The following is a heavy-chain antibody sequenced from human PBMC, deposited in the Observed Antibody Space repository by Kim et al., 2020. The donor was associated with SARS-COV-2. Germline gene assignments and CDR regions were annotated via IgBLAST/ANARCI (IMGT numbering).Heavy chain of an antibody. V-gene: IGHV3-33*01. D-gene: IGHD3-10*01. J-gene: IGHJ6*02. Sequence: YADSGKGRFTISRDNTKNTLYLHMNSLRAEDAALYYWGRTLVLSGYYGMDVWGQGTTVTVSS. CDR3: GRTLVLSGYYGMDV.